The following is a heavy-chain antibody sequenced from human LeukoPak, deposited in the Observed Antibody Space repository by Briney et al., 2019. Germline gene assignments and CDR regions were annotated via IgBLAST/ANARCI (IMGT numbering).Heavy chain of an antibody. CDR2: IYYSGST. V-gene: IGHV4-39*02. D-gene: IGHD2-2*01. CDR1: GGSISSSSYY. Sequence: SETLSLTCTVSGGSISSSSYYWGWIRQPPGKGLEWIGSIYYSGSTYYNPSLKSRVTISVDTSKNQFSLKLSSVTAADTAVYYCAREGYCSSTSCPGDDYWGQGTLVTVSS. CDR3: AREGYCSSTSCPGDDY. J-gene: IGHJ4*02.